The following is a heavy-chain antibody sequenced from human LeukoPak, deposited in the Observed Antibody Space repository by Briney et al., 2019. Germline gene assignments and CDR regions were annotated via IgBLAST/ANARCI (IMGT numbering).Heavy chain of an antibody. CDR3: ARPRVDTSMVPFDC. CDR1: GFTFSNYG. V-gene: IGHV3-30*03. J-gene: IGHJ4*02. Sequence: PGGSLRLSCAASGFTFSNYGMHWVRQAPGKGLEWVAVISYDGSNKYYADSVKGRFTISRDNSKNTLYLQMNSLTAEDTAVYYCARPRVDTSMVPFDCWGQGTLVTVSS. CDR2: ISYDGSNK. D-gene: IGHD5-18*01.